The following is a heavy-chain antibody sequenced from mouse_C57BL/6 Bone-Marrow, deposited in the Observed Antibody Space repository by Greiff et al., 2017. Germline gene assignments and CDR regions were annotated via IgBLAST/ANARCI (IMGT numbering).Heavy chain of an antibody. CDR2: IYPGSGST. CDR1: GYTFTSYW. CDR3: ARYYYGSPAWVAY. D-gene: IGHD1-1*01. V-gene: IGHV1-55*01. Sequence: QVQLQQPGAELVKPGASVKMSCKASGYTFTSYWITWVKQRPGQGLEWIGDIYPGSGSTNYNEKFKSKATLTVDTSSSTAYMQLSSLTSEDSAVYYCARYYYGSPAWVAYWGQGTLVTVSA. J-gene: IGHJ3*01.